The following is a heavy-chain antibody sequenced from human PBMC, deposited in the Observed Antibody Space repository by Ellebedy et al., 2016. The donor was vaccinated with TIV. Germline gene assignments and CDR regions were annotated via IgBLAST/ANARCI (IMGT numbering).Heavy chain of an antibody. D-gene: IGHD3-10*01. V-gene: IGHV3-7*01. CDR3: ATDGSYGDYRSPAHAFVF. CDR2: IYQDGSKK. CDR1: GFTFSSYW. Sequence: GGSLRLSCAVSGFTFSSYWMSWVRQAPGKGLEWVTNIYQDGSKKYYVDSVKGRFTISRDNAKNSLYLLMNSLRAEDTAVYYCATDGSYGDYRSPAHAFVFWGQGTMVSVAS. J-gene: IGHJ3*01.